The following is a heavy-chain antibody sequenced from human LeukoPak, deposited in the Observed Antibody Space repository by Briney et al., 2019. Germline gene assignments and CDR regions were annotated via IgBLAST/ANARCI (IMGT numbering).Heavy chain of an antibody. V-gene: IGHV3-23*01. J-gene: IGHJ4*02. CDR2: ISGSGGST. CDR1: GFTFSGYA. CDR3: AKDLWGDGYIIAEYYFDY. D-gene: IGHD5-24*01. Sequence: GGSLRLSCAASGFTFSGYAMSWVRQAPGKGLEWVSAISGSGGSTYYADSVKGRFTISRDNSKNTLYLQMNSLRAEDTAVYYCAKDLWGDGYIIAEYYFDYWGQGTLVTVSS.